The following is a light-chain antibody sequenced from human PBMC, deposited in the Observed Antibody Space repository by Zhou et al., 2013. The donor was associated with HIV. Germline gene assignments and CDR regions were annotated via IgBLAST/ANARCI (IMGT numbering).Light chain of an antibody. J-gene: IGKJ2*01. CDR2: AAS. Sequence: EIVMTQSPASLSVSPGERATLSCRASQSISSNLAWYQQKSGQAPRLLIYAASTRATGIPARFTGSGSGTEFTLTISSLQSEDFAVYYCQQYNSWPPYTFGQGTNLEIK. CDR1: QSISSN. V-gene: IGKV3-15*01. CDR3: QQYNSWPPYT.